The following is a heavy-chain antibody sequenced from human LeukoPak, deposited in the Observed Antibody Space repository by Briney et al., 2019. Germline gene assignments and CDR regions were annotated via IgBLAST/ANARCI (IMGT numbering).Heavy chain of an antibody. V-gene: IGHV3-9*01. CDR2: ISWNSGNI. Sequence: GRSLRLSCAASGLTFDDYAMHWVRQAPGKGLEWVSGISWNSGNIDYADSVKGRFTISRDNAKNSLYLQMNSLRAEDTALYYCAKDHSYSISQHYFDYWGQGTLVTVSS. CDR3: AKDHSYSISQHYFDY. J-gene: IGHJ4*02. D-gene: IGHD6-6*01. CDR1: GLTFDDYA.